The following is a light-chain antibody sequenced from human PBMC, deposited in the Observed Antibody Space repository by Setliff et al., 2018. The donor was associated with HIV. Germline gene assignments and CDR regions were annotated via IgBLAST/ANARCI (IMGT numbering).Light chain of an antibody. V-gene: IGLV7-43*01. CDR3: LIYEGGSFV. J-gene: IGLJ1*01. Sequence: QAVVTQEPSLTVSPGGTVTLTCTSSAGPVTSAHYPSWFQQKPGQAPRPLIYSTRNKHSWTPARFSGSLLGGKPALTLSGVQPEDEAEYYCLIYEGGSFVFGLGTKVTV. CDR2: STR. CDR1: AGPVTSAHY.